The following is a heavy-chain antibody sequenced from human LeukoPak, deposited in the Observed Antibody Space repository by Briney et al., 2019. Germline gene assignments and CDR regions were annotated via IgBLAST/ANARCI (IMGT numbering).Heavy chain of an antibody. CDR2: IYYSGST. D-gene: IGHD4-17*01. CDR1: GGSISSYY. CDR3: ARDGGSYGAVDY. V-gene: IGHV4-59*01. Sequence: SETLSLTCTVSGGSISSYYWSWIRQTPGKGLEWIGYIYYSGSTNYNPSLMSRVTISVDTSKNQFSLKLSSVTAADPAVYYCARDGGSYGAVDYWGQGTLVTVSS. J-gene: IGHJ4*02.